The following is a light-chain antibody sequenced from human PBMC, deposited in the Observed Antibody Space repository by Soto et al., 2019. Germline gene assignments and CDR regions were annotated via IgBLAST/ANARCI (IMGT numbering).Light chain of an antibody. V-gene: IGKV2-30*01. CDR1: QSLVYSDGNSD. CDR2: TAS. Sequence: DAVMTQSPLSLPVALGQPAAISCRSSQSLVYSDGNSDLNWVQQRPGQSPRRLIYTASNRDPGVPDRFSGSGSGTDFTLKITRVEAEDVGVYYCMQGTHWPWTVGQGTKVDIK. J-gene: IGKJ1*01. CDR3: MQGTHWPWT.